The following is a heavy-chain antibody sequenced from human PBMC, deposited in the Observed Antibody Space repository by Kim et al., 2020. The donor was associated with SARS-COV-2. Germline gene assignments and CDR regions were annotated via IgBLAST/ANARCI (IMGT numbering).Heavy chain of an antibody. V-gene: IGHV4-59*01. CDR3: ARESYYDQGAFDI. CDR1: GGSISSYY. J-gene: IGHJ3*02. D-gene: IGHD3-22*01. CDR2: IYYSGST. Sequence: SETLSLTCTVSGGSISSYYWSWIRQPPGKGLEWIGYIYYSGSTNYNPSLKSRVTISVDTSKNQFSLKLSSVTAADTAVYYCARESYYDQGAFDIWGQGTMVTVSS.